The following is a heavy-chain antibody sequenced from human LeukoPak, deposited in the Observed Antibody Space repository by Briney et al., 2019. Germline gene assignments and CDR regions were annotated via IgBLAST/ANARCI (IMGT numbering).Heavy chain of an antibody. CDR1: GYTFTGYY. CDR2: INPNSGGT. J-gene: IGHJ4*02. V-gene: IGHV1-2*02. Sequence: ASVKVSCKASGYTFTGYYMHWVRQAPGQGLEWMGWINPNSGGTNYAQKFQGRVTMTRDTSISTAYMELSRLRSDDTAVYYCARDQGVEMATIIRLDYWGQGTLVTVSS. D-gene: IGHD5-24*01. CDR3: ARDQGVEMATIIRLDY.